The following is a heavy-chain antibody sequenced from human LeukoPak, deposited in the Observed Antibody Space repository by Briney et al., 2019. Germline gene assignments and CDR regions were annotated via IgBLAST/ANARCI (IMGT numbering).Heavy chain of an antibody. CDR2: ISYDGSNK. V-gene: IGHV3-30-3*01. CDR1: GFTFSTYW. J-gene: IGHJ6*02. CDR3: ARGDLYGMAV. Sequence: GGSLRLSCAASGFTFSTYWMHWVRQAPGKGLEWVAVISYDGSNKYYADSVKGRFTVSRDNSKNTLYLQMNSLRAEDTAMYYCARGDLYGMAVWGQGTTVTVSS.